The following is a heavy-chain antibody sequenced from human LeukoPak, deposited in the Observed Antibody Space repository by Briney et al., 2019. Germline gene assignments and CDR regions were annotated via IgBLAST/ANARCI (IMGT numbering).Heavy chain of an antibody. CDR1: GFTFSDYY. V-gene: IGHV4-34*01. CDR3: ARGGDY. Sequence: PGGSLRLSCAASGFTFSDYYMTWIRQAPGKGLEWIGEINHSGSTNYNPSLKSRVTISVDTSKNQFSLKLSSVTAADTAVYYCARGGDYWGQGTLVTVSS. CDR2: INHSGST. J-gene: IGHJ4*02.